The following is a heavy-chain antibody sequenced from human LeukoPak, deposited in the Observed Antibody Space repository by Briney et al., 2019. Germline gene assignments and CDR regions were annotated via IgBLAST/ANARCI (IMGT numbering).Heavy chain of an antibody. CDR1: GGSISSSNW. CDR3: ARVDRTDAFDI. J-gene: IGHJ3*02. V-gene: IGHV4-4*02. Sequence: SGTLSLTCAVSGGSISSSNWWSWVRQPPGKGLEWIGEIYHSGSTNYNPSLKSRVTISVDTSKNQFSLKLSSVTAADTAVYYCARVDRTDAFDIWGQGTMVTVSS. D-gene: IGHD1-14*01. CDR2: IYHSGST.